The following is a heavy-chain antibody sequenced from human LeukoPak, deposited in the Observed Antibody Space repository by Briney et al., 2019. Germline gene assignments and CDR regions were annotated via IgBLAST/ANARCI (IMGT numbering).Heavy chain of an antibody. D-gene: IGHD2-2*01. CDR3: ARDPGDCSSTSCDY. Sequence: SVPVSCKASGGIFSCYAISWLRQAPAQGLAWMGGIIPIFGTANYAQKFQGRVTITADKSTSTAYMELSSLRSEDTAVYYCARDPGDCSSTSCDYWGQGTLVTVSS. CDR2: IIPIFGTA. V-gene: IGHV1-69*06. CDR1: GGIFSCYA. J-gene: IGHJ4*02.